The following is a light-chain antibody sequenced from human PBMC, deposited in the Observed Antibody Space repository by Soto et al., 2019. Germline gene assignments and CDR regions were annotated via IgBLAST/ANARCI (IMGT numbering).Light chain of an antibody. V-gene: IGLV3-21*04. J-gene: IGLJ2*01. CDR1: NIGSKS. CDR2: YDS. Sequence: SYELTQPPSVSVAPGKTARITCGGNNIGSKSVHWYQQKPGQAPVLVIYYDSDRPSGIPERFSGSNSGNTATLTISRVEAGDEAGYYCQVWDSRIGGGTKLTVL. CDR3: QVWDSR.